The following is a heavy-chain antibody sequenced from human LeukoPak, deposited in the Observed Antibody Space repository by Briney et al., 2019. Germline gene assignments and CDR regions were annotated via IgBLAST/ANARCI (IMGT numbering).Heavy chain of an antibody. CDR3: ARDFRTGYDVPRFDP. V-gene: IGHV4-59*01. CDR2: IYYSGTT. D-gene: IGHD3/OR15-3a*01. Sequence: SETLSLTCTVSGGSISSYYWSWIRQPPGKGLEWIGYIYYSGTTNYDPSLKSRVTMSVDTSRNQFSLKLSSVTAADTAVYYCARDFRTGYDVPRFDPWGQGTLVTVSS. CDR1: GGSISSYY. J-gene: IGHJ5*02.